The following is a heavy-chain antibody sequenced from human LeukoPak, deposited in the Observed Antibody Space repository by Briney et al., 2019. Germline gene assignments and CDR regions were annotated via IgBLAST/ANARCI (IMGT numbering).Heavy chain of an antibody. J-gene: IGHJ4*02. CDR2: IRSKAYGGTT. V-gene: IGHV3-49*04. Sequence: GGSLRLSCAASGFTFSSYWMSWVRQAPGKGLEWVGFIRSKAYGGTTEYAASVKGRFTISRDDSKSIAYLQMNSLKTEDTAVYYCTRDRYYDSSGYYAYWGQGTLVTVSS. CDR3: TRDRYYDSSGYYAY. D-gene: IGHD3-22*01. CDR1: GFTFSSYW.